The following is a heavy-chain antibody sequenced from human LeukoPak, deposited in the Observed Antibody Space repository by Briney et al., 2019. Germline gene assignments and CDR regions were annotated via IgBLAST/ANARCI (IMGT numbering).Heavy chain of an antibody. CDR2: ISSSSSYI. D-gene: IGHD5-18*01. V-gene: IGHV3-21*01. CDR3: ARDNVDTAMENGY. J-gene: IGHJ4*02. CDR1: GFTFSSYS. Sequence: GGSLRLSCAASGFTFSSYSMNWVRQAPGKGLEWVSSISSSSSYIYYADSVKGRFTISRDNAKNSLYLQMNSLRAEDTAVYYCARDNVDTAMENGYWGQGTLVTVSS.